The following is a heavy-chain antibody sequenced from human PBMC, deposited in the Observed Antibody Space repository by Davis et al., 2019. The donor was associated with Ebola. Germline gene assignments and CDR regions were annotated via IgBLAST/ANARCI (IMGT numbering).Heavy chain of an antibody. V-gene: IGHV3-23*01. J-gene: IGHJ3*02. CDR2: FGTGGDT. Sequence: GGSLRLSCAASGFTFSSYGMHWVRQAPGKGLEWVSTFGTGGDTYYADSVKGRFATSRDNSRGTLYLQMNSLRVEDTAIYYCVKDSSNIWFDIWGQGTLVTVSS. CDR3: VKDSSNIWFDI. D-gene: IGHD2/OR15-2a*01. CDR1: GFTFSSYG.